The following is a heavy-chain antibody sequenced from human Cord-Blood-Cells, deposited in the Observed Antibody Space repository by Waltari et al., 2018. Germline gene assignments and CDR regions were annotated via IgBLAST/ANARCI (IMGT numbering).Heavy chain of an antibody. CDR2: IYFSGRT. Sequence: QLQLQESGPGLVKPSETLSLTCTVSGGSISSSSYYWGWIRQPPGKGLEWIGSIYFSGRTYNNPCLKSRVTISVDTSKSQFSLKLGSVTAADTAVYYCARLGLELTGPFDYWGQGTLVTVSS. CDR1: GGSISSSSYY. D-gene: IGHD7-27*01. CDR3: ARLGLELTGPFDY. V-gene: IGHV4-39*01. J-gene: IGHJ4*02.